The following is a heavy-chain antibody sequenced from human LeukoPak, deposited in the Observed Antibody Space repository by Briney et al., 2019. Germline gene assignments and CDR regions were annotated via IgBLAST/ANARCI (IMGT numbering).Heavy chain of an antibody. J-gene: IGHJ6*01. CDR3: AGHSGSYYIPGDG. CDR2: IYSDGST. V-gene: IGHV3-53*01. D-gene: IGHD1-26*01. CDR1: GFTVSNNY. Sequence: GGSLRLSCTASGFTVSNNYMSWVRQAPGKGLEWVSLIYSDGSTYYGHSPTGRFTISRKNSKKTPYLHMDSLRDADTPGYYCAGHSGSYYIPGDGGG.